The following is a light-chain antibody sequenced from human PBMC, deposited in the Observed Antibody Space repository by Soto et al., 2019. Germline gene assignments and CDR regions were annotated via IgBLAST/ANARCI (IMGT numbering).Light chain of an antibody. J-gene: IGKJ5*01. V-gene: IGKV3-15*01. CDR2: GAS. Sequence: EIVMTQSPAPLSVSPGESATLSCRASQSVGSNLAWYQQRPGQAPRLLIYGASTRATGIPARFSGSGSGTEFTLTISSLQSEDFAVYYCQQYHNWPITFGQGTRLEIK. CDR3: QQYHNWPIT. CDR1: QSVGSN.